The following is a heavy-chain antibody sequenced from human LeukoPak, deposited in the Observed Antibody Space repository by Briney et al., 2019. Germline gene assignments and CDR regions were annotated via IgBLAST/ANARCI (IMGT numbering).Heavy chain of an antibody. J-gene: IGHJ4*02. CDR1: GYTFTSYG. CDR3: AREPRGYYDSSGYYLFDY. Sequence: VASVKVSCKASGYTFTSYGISWVRQAPGQGLEWMGWISAYNGNTNYAQKLQGRVTMTTDTSTSTAYMELRSLRSDDTAVYYCAREPRGYYDSSGYYLFDYWGQGTLVTVSS. V-gene: IGHV1-18*01. CDR2: ISAYNGNT. D-gene: IGHD3-22*01.